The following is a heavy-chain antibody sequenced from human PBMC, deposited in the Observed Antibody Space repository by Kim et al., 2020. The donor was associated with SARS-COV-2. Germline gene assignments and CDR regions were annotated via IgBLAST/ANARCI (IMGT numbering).Heavy chain of an antibody. CDR3: AKDNRFLEWSSGFGMDV. D-gene: IGHD3-3*01. Sequence: GGSLRLSCAASGFTFSSYGMHWVRQAPGKGLEWVAVIWYDGSNKYYADSVKGRFTISRDNSKNTLYLQMNSLRAEDTAVYYCAKDNRFLEWSSGFGMDVWGQGTTVTASS. CDR1: GFTFSSYG. V-gene: IGHV3-33*06. CDR2: IWYDGSNK. J-gene: IGHJ6*02.